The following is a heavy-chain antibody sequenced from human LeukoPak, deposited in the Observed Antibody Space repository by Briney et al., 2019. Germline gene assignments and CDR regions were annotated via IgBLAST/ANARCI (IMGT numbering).Heavy chain of an antibody. D-gene: IGHD4-11*01. J-gene: IGHJ6*03. Sequence: GATLRLSCAASGYTFTSYGISWVRQAPGQGLGWLGWISAYNGNTNYAQKLPGRVTMTTDTSTSTAYMELRSLRSDDTAVYYCARVLQVYYYYLDVWGKGTTVTVSS. V-gene: IGHV1-18*01. CDR1: GYTFTSYG. CDR2: ISAYNGNT. CDR3: ARVLQVYYYYLDV.